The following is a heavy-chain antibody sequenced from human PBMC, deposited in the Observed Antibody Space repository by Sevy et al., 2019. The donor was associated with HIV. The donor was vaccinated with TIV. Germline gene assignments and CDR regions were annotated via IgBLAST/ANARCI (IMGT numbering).Heavy chain of an antibody. Sequence: ASVKVSCKASGYTFTSYGISWVRQAPGQGLEWMGWISAYNGNTNYAQKLQGRVTMTTDTSTSKAYMELRSLRSDDTAVYYCARVLDSSGFPTYCFDYWGQGTLVTVSS. V-gene: IGHV1-18*01. D-gene: IGHD3-22*01. CDR1: GYTFTSYG. CDR2: ISAYNGNT. J-gene: IGHJ4*02. CDR3: ARVLDSSGFPTYCFDY.